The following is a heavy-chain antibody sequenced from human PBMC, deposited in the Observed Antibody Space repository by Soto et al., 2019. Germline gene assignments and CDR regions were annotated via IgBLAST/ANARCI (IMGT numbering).Heavy chain of an antibody. CDR1: GYTFTSYD. J-gene: IGHJ6*02. CDR3: ARGRGIVGATTSLYYYYYGMDV. V-gene: IGHV1-8*01. Sequence: QVQLVQSGAEVKKPGASVKVSCKASGYTFTSYDINWVRQATGQGLEWMGWMNPNSGNTGYAQKFQGRVTMTKNNTISTAYMELSSLRSEDTAVYYCARGRGIVGATTSLYYYYYGMDVWGQGTTVTVSS. CDR2: MNPNSGNT. D-gene: IGHD1-26*01.